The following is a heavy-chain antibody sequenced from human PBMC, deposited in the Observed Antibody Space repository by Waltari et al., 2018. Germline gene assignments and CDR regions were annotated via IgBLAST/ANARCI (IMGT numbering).Heavy chain of an antibody. CDR1: GSTFRPYG. CDR2: RSDDGSDE. J-gene: IGHJ6*02. D-gene: IGHD4-4*01. V-gene: IGHV3-30*18. Sequence: QVQLVESGGGVVPPGKYLRLPCAALGSTFRPYGMQQGRQVPGKGREWVAERSDDGSDEFYADAVKGRCAISRDTSKNTVYLEMNSLRAEDTAVYYCAKTTVTRQRDYYYGMDVWGQGTTVTVSS. CDR3: AKTTVTRQRDYYYGMDV.